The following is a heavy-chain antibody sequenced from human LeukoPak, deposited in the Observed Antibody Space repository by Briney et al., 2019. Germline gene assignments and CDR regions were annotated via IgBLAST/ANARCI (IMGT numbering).Heavy chain of an antibody. D-gene: IGHD6-19*01. CDR1: GGSFSGYY. V-gene: IGHV4-59*01. CDR2: IYYSGST. CDR3: ARTGYSSGWYFDY. Sequence: PSETLSLTCAVYGGSFSGYYWSWIRQSPGKGLEWIGYIYYSGSTNYNPSLKSRVTISVDTSRNQFSLKLSSVTAADTAVYYCARTGYSSGWYFDYWGQGTLVTVSS. J-gene: IGHJ4*02.